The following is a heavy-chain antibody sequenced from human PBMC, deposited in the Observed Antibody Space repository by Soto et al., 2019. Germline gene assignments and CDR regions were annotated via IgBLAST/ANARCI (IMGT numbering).Heavy chain of an antibody. J-gene: IGHJ5*02. Sequence: GGSLRLSCAASGFTFSSFAMSWVRQAPGKGLEWVSAISGSGGSTYYADSVKGRFTISRDNSKNTLYLQMNSLRAEDTAVYYCAKGSCTNGVCYTAWFNPWGQGTLVTVSS. V-gene: IGHV3-23*01. D-gene: IGHD2-8*01. CDR3: AKGSCTNGVCYTAWFNP. CDR1: GFTFSSFA. CDR2: ISGSGGST.